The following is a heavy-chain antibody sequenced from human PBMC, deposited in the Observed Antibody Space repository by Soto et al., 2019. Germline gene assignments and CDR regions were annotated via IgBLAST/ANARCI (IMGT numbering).Heavy chain of an antibody. V-gene: IGHV1-69*12. D-gene: IGHD2-15*01. CDR2: IIPIFGTA. Sequence: QVQLVQSGAEVKKPGSSVKVSCKASGGTFSSYAISWVRQAPGQGLEWMGGIIPIFGTANYAQKFQGRVTITADXXTXTXXMELSSLRSEDTAVYYCARICSGGSCYLPTDAFDIWGQGTMVTVSS. J-gene: IGHJ3*02. CDR3: ARICSGGSCYLPTDAFDI. CDR1: GGTFSSYA.